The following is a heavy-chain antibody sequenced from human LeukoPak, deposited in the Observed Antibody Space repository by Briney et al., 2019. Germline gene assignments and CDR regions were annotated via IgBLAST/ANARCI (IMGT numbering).Heavy chain of an antibody. V-gene: IGHV4-59*01. Sequence: SETLSLTCTVSGGSISSYYWSWIRQPPGKGLEWIGYIYYSGSTNYNPSLKSRVTISVDTSKNQFSLKLSSVTAADTAVYYCARLVVDRYCSSTSCQPYFDYWGRGTLVTVSS. D-gene: IGHD2-2*01. J-gene: IGHJ4*02. CDR3: ARLVVDRYCSSTSCQPYFDY. CDR2: IYYSGST. CDR1: GGSISSYY.